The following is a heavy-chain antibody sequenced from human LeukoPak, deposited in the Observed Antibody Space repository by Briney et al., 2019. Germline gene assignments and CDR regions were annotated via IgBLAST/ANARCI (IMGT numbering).Heavy chain of an antibody. CDR1: GGSVSSGSYY. Sequence: SETLSLTCTVSGGSVSSGSYYWSWIRQPPGKGLEWIGYIYYSGSTNYNPSLKSRVTISVDTSKNQFSLKLSSVTAADTAVYYCARAGSSGWYSSWFDPWGQGTLVTVSS. V-gene: IGHV4-61*01. CDR3: ARAGSSGWYSSWFDP. J-gene: IGHJ5*02. CDR2: IYYSGST. D-gene: IGHD6-19*01.